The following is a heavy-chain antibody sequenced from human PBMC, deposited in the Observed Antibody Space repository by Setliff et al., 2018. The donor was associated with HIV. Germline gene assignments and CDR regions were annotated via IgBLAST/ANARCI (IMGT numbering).Heavy chain of an antibody. Sequence: SGGSLRLSCAASGFIFSSYAMHWVRQAPGKGLEWVAVIWNDGTNEYYADSVKGRFTISRDNSKNTLYLQMNSLRGEDTAVYYCAKDRGSTWYGPIDYWGQGTLVTVSS. CDR2: IWNDGTNE. D-gene: IGHD6-13*01. V-gene: IGHV3-30*01. CDR3: AKDRGSTWYGPIDY. J-gene: IGHJ4*02. CDR1: GFIFSSYA.